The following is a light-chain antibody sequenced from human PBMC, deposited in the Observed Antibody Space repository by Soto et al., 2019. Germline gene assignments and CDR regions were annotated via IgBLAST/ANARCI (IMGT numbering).Light chain of an antibody. CDR2: DAS. CDR3: QQYKSYSGA. V-gene: IGKV1-5*03. CDR1: QTISSW. J-gene: IGKJ1*01. Sequence: DIQMTQSPSTLSASVGDRVTITCRASQTISSWLAWYQQKPGQAPKLLIYDASTLKSGVPSRFSGSGSGTDFTLTISSLQPDDFATYYCQQYKSYSGAFGQGTKVDI.